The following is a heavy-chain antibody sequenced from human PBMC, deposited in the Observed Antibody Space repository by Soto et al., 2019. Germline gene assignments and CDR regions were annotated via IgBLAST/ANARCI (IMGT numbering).Heavy chain of an antibody. V-gene: IGHV3-30-3*01. CDR3: ARWSQQLTFDY. Sequence: AGGSLRLSCAASGFTFSSYAVHWVRQAPGKGLEWVAVISYDGSNKYYADSVKGRFTISRDNSKNTLYLQMNSLRAEDTAVYYCARWSQQLTFDYWGQGTLVTVSS. CDR1: GFTFSSYA. D-gene: IGHD6-13*01. CDR2: ISYDGSNK. J-gene: IGHJ4*02.